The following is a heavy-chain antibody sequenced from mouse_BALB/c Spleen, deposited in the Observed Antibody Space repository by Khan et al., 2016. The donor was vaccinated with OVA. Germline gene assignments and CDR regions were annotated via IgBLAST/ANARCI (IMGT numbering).Heavy chain of an antibody. Sequence: QVQLQQPGAELVRPGASVKLSCKASGYTFTNYWMNCVRQRPGQGLEWIGNIYPSDSYTNYNQNFKDKATLTVDKSSSTAYMQLNSPTSEDSAVYYCTRDLHFDFWGQGTTLTVSS. CDR2: IYPSDSYT. V-gene: IGHV1-69*02. CDR1: GYTFTNYW. J-gene: IGHJ2*01. CDR3: TRDLHFDF.